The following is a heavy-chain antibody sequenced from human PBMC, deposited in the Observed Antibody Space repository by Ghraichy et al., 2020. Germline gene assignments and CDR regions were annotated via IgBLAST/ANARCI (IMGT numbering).Heavy chain of an antibody. V-gene: IGHV3-23*01. D-gene: IGHD3-22*01. J-gene: IGHJ4*02. Sequence: GGSLRLSCAASGFTFSSYAMSWVRQAPGKGLEWVSAISGSGGSTYYADSVKGRFTISRDNSKNTLYLQMNSLRAEDTAVYYCAKDPSPFYYDSSGYSDYFDYWGQGTLVTV. CDR2: ISGSGGST. CDR3: AKDPSPFYYDSSGYSDYFDY. CDR1: GFTFSSYA.